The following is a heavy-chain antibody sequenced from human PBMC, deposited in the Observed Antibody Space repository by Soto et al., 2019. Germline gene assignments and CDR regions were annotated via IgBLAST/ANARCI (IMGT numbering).Heavy chain of an antibody. Sequence: GGSLRLSCAASGFTFSSYWMHWVRQAPGKGLVWVSRINSDGSSTSYADSVKGRFTISRDNAKNTLYLQMNSLRAEDTAVYYCARVAVLRVEYAFDIWGQGTMVTVSS. CDR2: INSDGSST. CDR1: GFTFSSYW. J-gene: IGHJ3*02. D-gene: IGHD3-16*01. CDR3: ARVAVLRVEYAFDI. V-gene: IGHV3-74*01.